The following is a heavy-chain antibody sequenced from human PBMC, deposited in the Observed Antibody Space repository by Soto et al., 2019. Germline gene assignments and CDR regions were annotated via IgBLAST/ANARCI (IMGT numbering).Heavy chain of an antibody. Sequence: PGGSLRLSCAASGFTFSSYAMHWVRQAPGKGLEWVAVISYDGSNKYYADSVKGRFTVSRDNSKNTLYMQMNSLGAEVSAVYSCATELGAIIPTCYYYTYGMDVWGQGTTVTVSS. J-gene: IGHJ6*02. V-gene: IGHV3-30-3*01. CDR3: ATELGAIIPTCYYYTYGMDV. D-gene: IGHD1-26*01. CDR2: ISYDGSNK. CDR1: GFTFSSYA.